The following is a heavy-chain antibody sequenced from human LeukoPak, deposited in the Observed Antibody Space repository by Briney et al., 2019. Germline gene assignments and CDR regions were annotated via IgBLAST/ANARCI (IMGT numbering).Heavy chain of an antibody. CDR2: ITGSGGSS. V-gene: IGHV3-23*01. Sequence: GGSLRLSCVAYGVTFSSHAMTWVRQAPGKGLQWVSGITGSGGSSYHAESVKGRFTISRDNSKNTLYLQMNSLRAEDTAVYYCAKGLGYSSGWYYFDYWGQGTLVTVSS. J-gene: IGHJ4*02. D-gene: IGHD6-19*01. CDR3: AKGLGYSSGWYYFDY. CDR1: GVTFSSHA.